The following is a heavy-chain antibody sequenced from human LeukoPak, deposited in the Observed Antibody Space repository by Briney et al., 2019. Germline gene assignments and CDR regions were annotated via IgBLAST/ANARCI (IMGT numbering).Heavy chain of an antibody. V-gene: IGHV1-69*05. CDR1: GGTFSSYA. J-gene: IGHJ4*02. CDR2: IIPIFGTA. CDR3: ARLDGSEYYFDY. D-gene: IGHD5-24*01. Sequence: ASVKVSCKASGGTFSSYAISWVRQAPGQGLEWMGGIIPIFGTANYAQKFLGRVTITTDESTSTAYMELSSLRSEDTAVYYCARLDGSEYYFDYWGQGTLVTVSS.